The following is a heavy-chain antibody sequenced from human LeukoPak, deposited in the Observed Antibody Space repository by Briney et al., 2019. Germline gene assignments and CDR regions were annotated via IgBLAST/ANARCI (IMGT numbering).Heavy chain of an antibody. CDR1: GFTFSSYG. CDR3: AKDRGEWLTYFDY. D-gene: IGHD3-16*01. Sequence: GRSLRLSCAASGFTFSSYGMHWVRQAPGKGLEWVAVISYDGSNKYHADSVKGRFTISRDNSKNTLYLQMNSLRAEDTAVYYCAKDRGEWLTYFDYWGQGTLVTVSS. J-gene: IGHJ4*02. V-gene: IGHV3-30*18. CDR2: ISYDGSNK.